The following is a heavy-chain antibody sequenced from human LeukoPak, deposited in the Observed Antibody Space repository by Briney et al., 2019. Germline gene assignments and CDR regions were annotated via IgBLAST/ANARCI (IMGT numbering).Heavy chain of an antibody. J-gene: IGHJ6*03. Sequence: SETLSLTCTVSGGSISSYHWSWIRQPPGKGLERIWYIYYSVSTNYNPSLKSRVTISVATSKNQFSLKLSSVTAADTAVYYCARTTEGGYTYDYFYYYYMDVWGKGTTVTISS. CDR1: GGSISSYH. CDR2: IYYSVST. CDR3: ARTTEGGYTYDYFYYYYMDV. D-gene: IGHD5-18*01. V-gene: IGHV4-59*01.